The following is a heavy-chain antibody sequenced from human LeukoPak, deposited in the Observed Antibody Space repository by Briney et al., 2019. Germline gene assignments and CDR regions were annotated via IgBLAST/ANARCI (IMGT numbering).Heavy chain of an antibody. CDR2: INPNSGVT. D-gene: IGHD2-8*02. Sequence: ASVKVSCKTSGYTSPVYHIHWVRQAPGQGLEWMGWINPNSGVTNYAQNLQGRVTLTGDTSITTSYMELTGLTSVDTAVYYCGLVASGNWWFDPWGQGTLVTVSS. V-gene: IGHV1-2*02. CDR1: GYTSPVYH. J-gene: IGHJ5*02. CDR3: GLVASGNWWFDP.